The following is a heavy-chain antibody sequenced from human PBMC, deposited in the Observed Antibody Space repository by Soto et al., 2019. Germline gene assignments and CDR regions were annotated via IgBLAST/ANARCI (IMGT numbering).Heavy chain of an antibody. Sequence: ASVKASCKASGCTFTSYAMHWVRQAPGQRLEWMGWINAGNGNTKYSQKFQGRVTITTDTSASTAYMELSSLRSEDTAVYYCARAPGGPSFDYWGQGTLVTVSS. V-gene: IGHV1-3*01. CDR1: GCTFTSYA. D-gene: IGHD3-10*01. CDR3: ARAPGGPSFDY. J-gene: IGHJ4*02. CDR2: INAGNGNT.